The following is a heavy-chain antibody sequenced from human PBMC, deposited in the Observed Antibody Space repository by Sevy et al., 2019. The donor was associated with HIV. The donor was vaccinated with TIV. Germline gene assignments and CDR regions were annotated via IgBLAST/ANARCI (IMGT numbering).Heavy chain of an antibody. CDR1: GFSFINAW. Sequence: GGSLRLSCAASGFSFINAWMNWVRQAPGKGLEWVGRIRSKADGGTADYAAPVKGRFIISRDDSEKTLYLQMDSLRTEDTAIYYCTTVLGGEGTSDYWGQGTLVTVSS. D-gene: IGHD3-16*01. V-gene: IGHV3-15*07. CDR3: TTVLGGEGTSDY. CDR2: IRSKADGGTA. J-gene: IGHJ4*02.